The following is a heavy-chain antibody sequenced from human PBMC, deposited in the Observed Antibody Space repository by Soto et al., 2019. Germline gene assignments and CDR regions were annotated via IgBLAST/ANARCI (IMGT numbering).Heavy chain of an antibody. V-gene: IGHV4-39*01. J-gene: IGHJ4*02. D-gene: IGHD3-22*01. CDR1: GGSISSSSYY. CDR3: ARMNYYDTSGYPFDY. CDR2: IYYSGST. Sequence: SETLSLTCTVSGGSISSSSYYWGWIRQPPGKGLEWIGSIYYSGSTYYNPSLKSRVTISVDTSKNQFSLRLNSVTAADTAVYYCARMNYYDTSGYPFDYWGQGMMVTVSS.